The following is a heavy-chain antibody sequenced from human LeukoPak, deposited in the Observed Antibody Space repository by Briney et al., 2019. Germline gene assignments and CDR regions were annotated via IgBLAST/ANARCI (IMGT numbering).Heavy chain of an antibody. Sequence: PGRTLRLSSVASGFTLRSYGMPWVPQAPGPGLEWVAVLAYGGSNKYYAGTVKGRFTISRDTSKNTLFLQMNSLRAEDTAVYYCARAPEREEQLARHFDYWGQGTLVTVSS. CDR1: GFTLRSYG. J-gene: IGHJ4*02. CDR2: LAYGGSNK. CDR3: ARAPEREEQLARHFDY. D-gene: IGHD6-13*01. V-gene: IGHV3-30*03.